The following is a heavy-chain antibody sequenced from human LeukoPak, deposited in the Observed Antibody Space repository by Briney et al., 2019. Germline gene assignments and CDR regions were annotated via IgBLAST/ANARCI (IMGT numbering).Heavy chain of an antibody. CDR1: GGSFSGYY. Sequence: SETLSLTCAVYGGSFSGYYWSWIRQPPGKGLEWIGEINHSGSTNYNPSLKSRVTISVDTSKNQFSLKLSSVTAADTAVYYCARAGAKAVAGRGPWFDPWGQGTLVTVSS. CDR2: INHSGST. CDR3: ARAGAKAVAGRGPWFDP. V-gene: IGHV4-34*01. J-gene: IGHJ5*02. D-gene: IGHD6-19*01.